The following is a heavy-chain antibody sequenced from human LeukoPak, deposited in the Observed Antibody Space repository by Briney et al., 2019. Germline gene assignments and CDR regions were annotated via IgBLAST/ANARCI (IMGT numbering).Heavy chain of an antibody. CDR1: GFSVSNDY. D-gene: IGHD4/OR15-4a*01. J-gene: IGHJ4*02. CDR3: SRDRPYGGLNGFDY. CDR2: IYTDGRT. V-gene: IGHV3-53*01. Sequence: TGRSLRLSCVPSGFSVSNDYMGWVRQAPGKGLEWVSVIYTDGRTFDADSVRGRFSISRDNPKNTWYLQMNSLRVDGTAIYDCSRDRPYGGLNGFDYWGQETLVTVTS.